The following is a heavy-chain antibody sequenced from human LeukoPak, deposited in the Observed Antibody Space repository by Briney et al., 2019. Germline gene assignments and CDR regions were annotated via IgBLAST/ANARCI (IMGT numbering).Heavy chain of an antibody. CDR2: ISGSGGST. Sequence: GGSLRLSCAASGFTFSSYAVSWVRQAPGKGLEWVSAISGSGGSTYYADSVKGRFTISRDNSKNTLYLQMNSLRAEDTAVYYCAKKRSGQYSGYDMWYYYGMDVWGQGTTVTVSS. CDR3: AKKRSGQYSGYDMWYYYGMDV. CDR1: GFTFSSYA. V-gene: IGHV3-23*01. J-gene: IGHJ6*02. D-gene: IGHD5-12*01.